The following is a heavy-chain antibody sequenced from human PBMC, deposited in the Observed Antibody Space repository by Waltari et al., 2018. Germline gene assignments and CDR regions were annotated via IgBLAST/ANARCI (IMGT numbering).Heavy chain of an antibody. CDR1: GFTVSSNY. J-gene: IGHJ3*02. Sequence: EVQLGESGGGLIQPGGSLRLSCAASGFTVSSNYMSWVRQAPGKGLEWVSVIYSGGSTYYADSVKGRFTISRDNSKNTLYLQMNSLRAEDTAVYYCASGGSIAAAGDAFDIWGQGTMVTVSS. CDR3: ASGGSIAAAGDAFDI. D-gene: IGHD6-13*01. V-gene: IGHV3-53*01. CDR2: IYSGGST.